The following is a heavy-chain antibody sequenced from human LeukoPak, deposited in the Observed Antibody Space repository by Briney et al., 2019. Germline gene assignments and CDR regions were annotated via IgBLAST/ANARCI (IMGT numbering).Heavy chain of an antibody. V-gene: IGHV1-46*01. J-gene: IGHJ3*02. Sequence: AASVKVSCKASGYTFTSYYMHWVRQAPGQGLEWMGIINPSGGSTSYAQKFQGRVTMTRDTSTSTVYMELSSLRSEDTAVYYCAREERGTLRYDAFDIWGQGTMVTVSS. D-gene: IGHD3-9*01. CDR1: GYTFTSYY. CDR2: INPSGGST. CDR3: AREERGTLRYDAFDI.